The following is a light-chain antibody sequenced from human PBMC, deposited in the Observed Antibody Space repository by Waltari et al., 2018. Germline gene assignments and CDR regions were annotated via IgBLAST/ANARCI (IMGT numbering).Light chain of an antibody. V-gene: IGLV1-40*01. CDR2: ANN. J-gene: IGLJ3*02. Sequence: QSVLTQPPSVSGAPGQRVTVSCTGSTSNTGAGYDVQWYQQFPGGAPKLVIYANNNRTSGVPDLFSATKSGSSASLAITGLQAEDEADYYCQSYDKTLSAWVFGGGTRLTVL. CDR1: TSNTGAGYD. CDR3: QSYDKTLSAWV.